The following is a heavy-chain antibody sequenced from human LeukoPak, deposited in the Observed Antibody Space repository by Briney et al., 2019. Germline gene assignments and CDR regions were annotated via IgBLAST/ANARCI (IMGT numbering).Heavy chain of an antibody. CDR3: ARWAGSTSCYTG. V-gene: IGHV3-64*01. CDR2: ISSNGGST. D-gene: IGHD2-2*02. Sequence: GGSLRLSCAASRFTFSSYAMHWVRRAPGKGLEYVSAISSNGGSTYYANSVKGRFTISRDNSKNTLYLQMGSLRAEDMAVYYCARWAGSTSCYTGWGQGTLVTVSS. CDR1: RFTFSSYA. J-gene: IGHJ4*02.